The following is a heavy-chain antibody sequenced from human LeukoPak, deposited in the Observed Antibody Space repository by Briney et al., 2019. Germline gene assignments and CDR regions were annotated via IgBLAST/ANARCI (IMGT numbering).Heavy chain of an antibody. D-gene: IGHD2-21*02. J-gene: IGHJ4*02. Sequence: SETLSLTCTVSGGSISNSYWTWIRQPAGKGLEWIGRIYTSGSTNYNPSLKSRVTMSVDTSKSQFSLNLKSMTAADTAVYYCARGPGEVTGESFDYWGQGTLVTVSS. CDR2: IYTSGST. V-gene: IGHV4-4*07. CDR1: GGSISNSY. CDR3: ARGPGEVTGESFDY.